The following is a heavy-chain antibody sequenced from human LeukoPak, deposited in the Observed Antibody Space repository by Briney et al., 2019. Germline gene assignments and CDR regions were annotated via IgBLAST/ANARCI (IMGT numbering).Heavy chain of an antibody. D-gene: IGHD3-16*01. J-gene: IGHJ5*02. CDR3: AKRVFGSSFDP. V-gene: IGHV3-23*01. Sequence: GGSLRLSCAASGFTFSDYWMHWVRHVPGKGLEWVSAISGSGGSTYYADSVKGRFTISRDNSKNTLYLQMNSLRAEDTAVYYCAKRVFGSSFDPWGQGTLVTVSS. CDR1: GFTFSDYW. CDR2: ISGSGGST.